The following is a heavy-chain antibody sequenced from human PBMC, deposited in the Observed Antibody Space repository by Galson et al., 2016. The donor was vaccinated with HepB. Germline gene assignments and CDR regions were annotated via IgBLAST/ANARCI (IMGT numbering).Heavy chain of an antibody. CDR1: GASISNYY. J-gene: IGHJ4*02. CDR3: AKGLSSSWYGGMFWDY. CDR2: FYPSGGT. Sequence: SETLSLTCTVSGASISNYYWSWIRQTPGKELEWIGYFYPSGGTNYNPSFNSRVTISIDTSKNQVSLQLSSVTAADTAVYFCAKGLSSSWYGGMFWDYWGQGTLVTVSS. V-gene: IGHV4-59*01. D-gene: IGHD6-13*01.